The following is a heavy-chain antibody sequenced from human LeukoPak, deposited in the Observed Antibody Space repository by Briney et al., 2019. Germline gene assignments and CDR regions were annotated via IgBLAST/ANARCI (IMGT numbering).Heavy chain of an antibody. CDR2: ILYDGNNK. Sequence: PGRSLRLTCAASDFSFSNYGMHWVRQAPGKGLEWVAVILYDGNNKYYADSVKGRFTISRDNSKNTLYLQMNSLRAEDTAVYYCAREGATGTTGSAFDIWGQGTMVTVSS. V-gene: IGHV3-30*03. CDR3: AREGATGTTGSAFDI. J-gene: IGHJ3*02. CDR1: DFSFSNYG. D-gene: IGHD1-1*01.